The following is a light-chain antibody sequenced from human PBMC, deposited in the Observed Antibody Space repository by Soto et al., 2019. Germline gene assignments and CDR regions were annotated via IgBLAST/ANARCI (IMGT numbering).Light chain of an antibody. CDR1: SSDVGSYNL. CDR3: CSYAGSSTRM. Sequence: QSVLTQPASVSGSPGQSITISCTGTSSDVGSYNLVSWYQQHPGKAPKLMIYEGSKRPSGVSNRFSGSKSGNTASLTISGLQAEDDADYYCCSYAGSSTRMFGGGTKLTVL. V-gene: IGLV2-23*01. J-gene: IGLJ3*02. CDR2: EGS.